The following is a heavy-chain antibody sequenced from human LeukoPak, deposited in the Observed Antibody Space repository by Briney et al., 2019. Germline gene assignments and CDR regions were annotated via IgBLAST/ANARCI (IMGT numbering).Heavy chain of an antibody. CDR3: AREGGPYRPLDY. V-gene: IGHV4-59*12. Sequence: SETLSLTCTVSGGSMSSYYWSWIRQPPGKGLEWIAYIYYSGSTNYNPSLKSRVTISVDTSKNQFSLRLSSVTAADTAVYYCAREGGPYRPLDYSGQGTLVTVSS. J-gene: IGHJ4*02. CDR1: GGSMSSYY. CDR2: IYYSGST.